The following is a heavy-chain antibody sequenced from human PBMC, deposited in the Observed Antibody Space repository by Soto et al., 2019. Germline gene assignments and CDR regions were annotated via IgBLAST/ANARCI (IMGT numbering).Heavy chain of an antibody. D-gene: IGHD2-2*01. V-gene: IGHV2-5*02. CDR3: AHGSCTSADCYPNPYLDY. CDR1: GFSLSTSAEG. Sequence: QITLKESGPTLVKPTQTLTLTCTFSGFSLSTSAEGVGWIRQPPVKALEWLALIYWDGDERYSPSLKSRLTITKDTSKNQVVITMTNMDPADTATYSCAHGSCTSADCYPNPYLDYWGQGILVTVSS. CDR2: IYWDGDE. J-gene: IGHJ4*02.